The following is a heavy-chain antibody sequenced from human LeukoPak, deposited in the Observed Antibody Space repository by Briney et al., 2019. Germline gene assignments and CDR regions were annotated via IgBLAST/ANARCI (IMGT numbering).Heavy chain of an antibody. CDR2: ISAYNGNT. V-gene: IGHV1-18*01. Sequence: ASVKVSCKASGYTFTSYGISWVRQAPGQGLEWMGWISAYNGNTNYAQKLQGRVTMTTDTSTSTAYMELRSLRSDDTAVYYCATLVVPAAILDYYYMDVWGKGTTVTVSS. J-gene: IGHJ6*03. CDR1: GYTFTSYG. CDR3: ATLVVPAAILDYYYMDV. D-gene: IGHD2-2*01.